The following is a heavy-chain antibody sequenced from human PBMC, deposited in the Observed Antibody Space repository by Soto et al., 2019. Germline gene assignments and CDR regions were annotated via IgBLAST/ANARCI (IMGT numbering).Heavy chain of an antibody. CDR3: ATDGKFVIAAAGSIWFDP. J-gene: IGHJ5*02. CDR1: GFTFSSYA. V-gene: IGHV3-23*01. Sequence: SLRLSCAASGFTFSSYAMSWVRQAPGKGLEWVSAISGSGGSTYYADSVKGRFTISRDNSKNTLYLQMNSLRAEDTAVYYCATDGKFVIAAAGSIWFDPWGQGTLVTVSA. CDR2: ISGSGGST. D-gene: IGHD6-13*01.